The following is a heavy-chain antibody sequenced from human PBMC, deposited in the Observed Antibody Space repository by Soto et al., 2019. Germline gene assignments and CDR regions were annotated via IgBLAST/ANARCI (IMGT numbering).Heavy chain of an antibody. CDR2: INAGNGNT. V-gene: IGHV1-3*01. J-gene: IGHJ4*02. D-gene: IGHD2-21*01. Sequence: XSVKVSCKASVYSFTSYAMHWVRQAPGQRLEWMGWINAGNGNTKYSQKFQGRVTITRDTSASTAYMELSSLRSEDTAVYYCARDRIRDVGYFDYSGQGTLVTVSS. CDR1: VYSFTSYA. CDR3: ARDRIRDVGYFDY.